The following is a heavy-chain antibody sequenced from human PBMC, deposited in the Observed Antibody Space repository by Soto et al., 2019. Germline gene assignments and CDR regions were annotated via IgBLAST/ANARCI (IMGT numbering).Heavy chain of an antibody. D-gene: IGHD1-1*01. CDR3: ARGRYGDY. CDR2: ISAHNGNT. Sequence: QVHLVQSGAEVKKPGASVKVSCKASGYTFTSYGLTWVRQDPGQGLEWMGWISAHNGNTDYAQRLQGRDIVTRDTSTSTAYMELRSLRSADTAVYYCARGRYGDYWGQGALVTVSS. CDR1: GYTFTSYG. J-gene: IGHJ4*02. V-gene: IGHV1-18*01.